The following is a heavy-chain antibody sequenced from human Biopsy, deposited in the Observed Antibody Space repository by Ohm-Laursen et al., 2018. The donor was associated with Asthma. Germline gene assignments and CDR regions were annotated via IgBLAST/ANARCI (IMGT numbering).Heavy chain of an antibody. J-gene: IGHJ6*02. Sequence: SQTLSLTCTVYGGSFSGHYWTWIRQPPGKGLEWIGSIYYSGTTYYNPSLKSRVTISLDRTKSQFSLKLSSVTAADTALYYCARAQAAQYYYGMDVWGQGTTVIVSS. D-gene: IGHD6-6*01. V-gene: IGHV4-34*01. CDR2: IYYSGTT. CDR1: GGSFSGHY. CDR3: ARAQAAQYYYGMDV.